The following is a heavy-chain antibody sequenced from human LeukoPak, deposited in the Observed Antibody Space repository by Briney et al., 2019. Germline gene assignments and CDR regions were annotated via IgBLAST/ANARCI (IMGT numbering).Heavy chain of an antibody. D-gene: IGHD1-26*01. Sequence: PSETLSLTCAVSGGSISSSSYYWGWIRQPPGKGLEWIGSIYYSGSTYYNPSLKSRVTISVDTSKNQFSLKLSSVTAADTAVYYCARVPGGSYSYQTVDYWGQGTLVTVSS. J-gene: IGHJ4*02. V-gene: IGHV4-39*01. CDR2: IYYSGST. CDR1: GGSISSSSYY. CDR3: ARVPGGSYSYQTVDY.